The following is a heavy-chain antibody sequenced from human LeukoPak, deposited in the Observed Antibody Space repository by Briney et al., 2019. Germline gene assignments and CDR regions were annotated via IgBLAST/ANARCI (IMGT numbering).Heavy chain of an antibody. D-gene: IGHD1-1*01. V-gene: IGHV1-46*01. CDR3: ARDRLELREYYFDY. CDR2: INPSGEST. J-gene: IGHJ4*02. CDR1: GYTLTELS. Sequence: ASVKVSCKVSGYTLTELSMHWVRQAPGKGLEWMGVINPSGESTSYPQKFQGRVTMTRDTSTSTVYMELSSLTSEDTAIYYCARDRLELREYYFDYWGQGSLVTVSS.